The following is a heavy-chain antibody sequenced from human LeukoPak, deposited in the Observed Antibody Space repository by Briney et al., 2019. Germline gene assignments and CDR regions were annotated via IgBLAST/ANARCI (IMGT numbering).Heavy chain of an antibody. CDR3: ARGVVAVAAFDC. CDR2: IYSGGST. D-gene: IGHD6-19*01. CDR1: GFTVSSNY. V-gene: IGHV3-66*01. Sequence: GGSLRLSCAASGFTVSSNYVSWVRQSPGKGLEWVSVIYSGGSTYYADSVKGRFTISRDNSKNTLYLQMNSLRAEDTAVYYCARGVVAVAAFDCWGQGTLVTVSS. J-gene: IGHJ4*02.